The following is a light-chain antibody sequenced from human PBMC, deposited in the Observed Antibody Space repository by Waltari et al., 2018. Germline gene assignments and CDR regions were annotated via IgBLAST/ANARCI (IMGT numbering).Light chain of an antibody. V-gene: IGLV3-25*02. CDR3: HSRDASGVGGT. CDR2: DKN. CDR1: ALPKQF. J-gene: IGLJ2*01. Sequence: SYELTQPPSVSVSPGQTATITCSGAALPKQFAFWYRQRPGQAPILVMYDKNNRPSGVPDRFSGSSSDNTASLTITGAQAEDEAYYYCHSRDASGVGGTFGGGTKLTVL.